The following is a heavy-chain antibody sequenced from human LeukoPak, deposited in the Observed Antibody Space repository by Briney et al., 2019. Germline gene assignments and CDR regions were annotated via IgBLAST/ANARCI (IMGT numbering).Heavy chain of an antibody. J-gene: IGHJ4*02. CDR2: IYYSGST. CDR1: GGSISSSSYY. Sequence: PSETLSLTCTVSGGSISSSSYYWGWIRQPPGKGLEWIGSIYYSGSTYYNPSLKSRVTISVDTSKNQFSLKLSSVTAADTAVYYCARRLYSSSWPFDYWGQGTLVIVSS. D-gene: IGHD6-13*01. CDR3: ARRLYSSSWPFDY. V-gene: IGHV4-39*01.